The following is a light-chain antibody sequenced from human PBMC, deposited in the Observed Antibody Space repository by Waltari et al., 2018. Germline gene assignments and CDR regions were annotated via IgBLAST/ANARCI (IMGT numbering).Light chain of an antibody. V-gene: IGLV2-14*03. Sequence: QSALTQPASVSGSPGQSITISCTGTSSDVGGYNSVSWYQAHPGQAPKVIIYDVSNRPSGVSDRFSGSKSGNTASLTISGLQAEDEADYYCSSQSSNSVVLFGGGTKLTVL. J-gene: IGLJ2*01. CDR1: SSDVGGYNS. CDR2: DVS. CDR3: SSQSSNSVVL.